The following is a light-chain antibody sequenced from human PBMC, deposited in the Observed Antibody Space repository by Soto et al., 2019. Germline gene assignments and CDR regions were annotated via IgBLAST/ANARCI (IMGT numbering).Light chain of an antibody. J-gene: IGKJ4*01. Sequence: DIPMTQSPSSLSASLVDTVTITCRASQGIRNYLAWYQQKPGKAPKRLIYSASTLQSGVPSRFSGSGYGTDFSLTISNLQPEDFATYYCQQLYSHPLTFGGGTKVDIK. V-gene: IGKV1-16*01. CDR3: QQLYSHPLT. CDR2: SAS. CDR1: QGIRNY.